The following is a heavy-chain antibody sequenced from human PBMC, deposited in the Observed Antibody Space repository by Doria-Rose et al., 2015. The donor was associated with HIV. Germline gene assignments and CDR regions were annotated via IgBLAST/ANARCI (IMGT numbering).Heavy chain of an antibody. J-gene: IGHJ4*02. V-gene: IGHV2-26*01. CDR1: GVSLSSPGMG. D-gene: IGHD6-13*01. CDR2: IFSDDER. CDR3: ARIKSSRWYHKYYFDF. Sequence: QVTLKGSSPVLVKPTETLTLTCTVSGVSLSSPGMGVSWIRQPPGKALEWLANIFSDDERSYKTSLKSRLTISRGTSKSQVVLTMTDMDPVDTATYYCARIKSSRWYHKYYFDFWGQGTLVIVSA.